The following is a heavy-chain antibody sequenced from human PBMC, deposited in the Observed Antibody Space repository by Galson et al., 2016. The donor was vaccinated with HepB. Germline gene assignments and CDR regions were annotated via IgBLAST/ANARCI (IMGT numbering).Heavy chain of an antibody. D-gene: IGHD5-24*01. CDR3: GGYNDYKAYDY. CDR1: GFTFSSYS. J-gene: IGHJ4*02. CDR2: ISSDGNTR. V-gene: IGHV3-48*02. Sequence: SLRLSCAASGFTFSSYSMTWVRQAPGKGLEWLANISSDGNTRYYADSVEGRFTISRDNAKNSLYLQMNSLRDEDTAVYYCGGYNDYKAYDYWGQGTLVTVSS.